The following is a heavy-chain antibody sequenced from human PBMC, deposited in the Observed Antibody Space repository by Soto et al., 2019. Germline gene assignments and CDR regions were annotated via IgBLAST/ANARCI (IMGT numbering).Heavy chain of an antibody. J-gene: IGHJ4*02. CDR3: ANQRQLLFVAY. CDR2: ISGSGGST. V-gene: IGHV3-23*01. CDR1: GFTFSSYA. D-gene: IGHD2-2*01. Sequence: GGSLRLSCAASGFTFSSYAMSWVRQAPGKGLEWVSAISGSGGSTYYADSVKGRFTISRDNSKNTLYLQMNSLRAEDTAVYYCANQRQLLFVAYWGQGTLVTVSS.